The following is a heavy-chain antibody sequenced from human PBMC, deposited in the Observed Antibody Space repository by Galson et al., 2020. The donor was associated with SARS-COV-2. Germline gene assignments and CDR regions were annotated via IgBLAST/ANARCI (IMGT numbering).Heavy chain of an antibody. D-gene: IGHD7-27*01. CDR1: GFTFSSYG. J-gene: IGHJ4*02. Sequence: SCAASGFTFSSYGMHWVRQAPGKGLEWVAVIWYDGSNKYYADSVKGRFTISRDNSKNTLYLQMNSLRAEDTAVYYCASSLLGDYFDYWGQGTLVTVSS. V-gene: IGHV3-33*01. CDR2: IWYDGSNK. CDR3: ASSLLGDYFDY.